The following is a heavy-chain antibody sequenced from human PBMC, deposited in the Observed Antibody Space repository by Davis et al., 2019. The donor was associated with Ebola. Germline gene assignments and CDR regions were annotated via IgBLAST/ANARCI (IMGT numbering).Heavy chain of an antibody. D-gene: IGHD2-15*01. CDR2: INAGNGNT. V-gene: IGHV1-3*01. J-gene: IGHJ4*02. Sequence: ASVKVSCKASGYTFTNYAIHWVRQAPGQRLEWMGWINAGNGNTKYSQKFQGRVTITRDTSASTAYMELSSLRSEDTAVYYCARDSGGSYLFDYWGQGTLVTVSS. CDR1: GYTFTNYA. CDR3: ARDSGGSYLFDY.